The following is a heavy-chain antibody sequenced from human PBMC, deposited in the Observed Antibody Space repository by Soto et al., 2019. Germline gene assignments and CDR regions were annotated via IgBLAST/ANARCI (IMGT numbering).Heavy chain of an antibody. Sequence: PGGSLRLSCAASGFTFSDYSMNWVRQAPGKGLEWVSYISRSGSDIYYADSVKGRFTISRDNAKNSLFLQMNSLRAEDTAVYYCATVGYCSSTSCQTRSYYYGMDVWGQGTTVTVSS. J-gene: IGHJ6*02. V-gene: IGHV3-11*01. CDR2: ISRSGSDI. D-gene: IGHD2-2*03. CDR3: ATVGYCSSTSCQTRSYYYGMDV. CDR1: GFTFSDYS.